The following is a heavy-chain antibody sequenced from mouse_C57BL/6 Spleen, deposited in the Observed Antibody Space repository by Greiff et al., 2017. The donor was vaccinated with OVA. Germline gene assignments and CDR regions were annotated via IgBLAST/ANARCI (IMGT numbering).Heavy chain of an antibody. V-gene: IGHV1-53*01. CDR3: ARFPYYYGSSYGGFAY. Sequence: VQLQQPGTELVKPGASVKLSCKASGYTFTSFWMHWVKQRPGQGLEWIGNINPSNGGTNYNEKFKSKATLTVDKSSSTAYMQLSSLTSEDSAVYYCARFPYYYGSSYGGFAYWGQGTLVTVSA. J-gene: IGHJ3*01. CDR2: INPSNGGT. CDR1: GYTFTSFW. D-gene: IGHD1-1*01.